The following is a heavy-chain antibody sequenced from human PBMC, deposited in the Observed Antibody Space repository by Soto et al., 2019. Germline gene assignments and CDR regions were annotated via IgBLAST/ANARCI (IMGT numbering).Heavy chain of an antibody. CDR2: ISAYNGNT. V-gene: IGHV1-18*01. D-gene: IGHD3-22*01. CDR1: GYTFTSYG. CDR3: AKAYDSSGYYFFDY. J-gene: IGHJ4*02. Sequence: GASVKVSCKASGYTFTSYGICWVRQAPGQGLEWMGWISAYNGNTNYAQKLQGRVTMTTDTSTSTAYMELRSLRSDDTAVYYCAKAYDSSGYYFFDYWGQGTLVTVSS.